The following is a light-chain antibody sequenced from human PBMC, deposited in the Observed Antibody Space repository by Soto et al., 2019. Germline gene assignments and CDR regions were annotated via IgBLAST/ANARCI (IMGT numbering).Light chain of an antibody. Sequence: QSVLTQPASVSGSPGQSITISCTGTSSDVGGYNYVSWYQLHPGKAPKLMVYEVSNRPSGVSNRFSGSESGNTASLTISGLQAEDEADYYCSSYTSSTAYVFGTGTTVTV. J-gene: IGLJ1*01. CDR1: SSDVGGYNY. CDR3: SSYTSSTAYV. V-gene: IGLV2-14*01. CDR2: EVS.